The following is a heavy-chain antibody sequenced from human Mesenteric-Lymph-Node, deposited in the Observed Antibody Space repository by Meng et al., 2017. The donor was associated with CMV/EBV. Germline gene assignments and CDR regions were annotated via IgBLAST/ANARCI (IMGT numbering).Heavy chain of an antibody. CDR2: INWSGRIT. J-gene: IGHJ4*02. CDR3: VRALYSGSYYYFDY. D-gene: IGHD1-26*01. V-gene: IGHV3-20*04. CDR1: GFSFDDHG. Sequence: GGPLRLSCSASGFSFDDHGMGWVRQAPGEGLEWVSGINWSGRITGYGDSVKGRFTISRDSAKNSLYLEMSSLRAEDTALYYCVRALYSGSYYYFDYWGQETLVTVSS.